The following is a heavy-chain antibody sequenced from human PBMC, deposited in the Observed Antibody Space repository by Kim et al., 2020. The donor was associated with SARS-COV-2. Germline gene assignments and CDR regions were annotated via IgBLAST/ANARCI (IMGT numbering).Heavy chain of an antibody. V-gene: IGHV3-33*06. D-gene: IGHD4-4*01. CDR2: K. Sequence: KYYADSVKGRFTTSRDNSKNTLYLQMNSRRAEDTAVYYCAKLQTEDAFDIWGQGTMVTVSS. CDR3: AKLQTEDAFDI. J-gene: IGHJ3*02.